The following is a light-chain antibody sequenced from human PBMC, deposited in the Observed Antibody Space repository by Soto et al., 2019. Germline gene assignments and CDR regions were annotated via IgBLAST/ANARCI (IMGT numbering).Light chain of an antibody. Sequence: DIQMTQSPSTLSVSVGDRVTITCRASQSIVSGLAWYQQKPGKAPKLLIYGASSLESGVPSRFSGSGSGTDFTRTISSLQPDDFATYYCQQYSSYSLTFGGGTKVDIK. J-gene: IGKJ4*01. CDR3: QQYSSYSLT. CDR2: GAS. V-gene: IGKV1-5*01. CDR1: QSIVSG.